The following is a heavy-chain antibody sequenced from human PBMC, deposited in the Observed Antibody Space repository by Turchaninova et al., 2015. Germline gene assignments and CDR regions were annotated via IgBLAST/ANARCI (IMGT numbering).Heavy chain of an antibody. J-gene: IGHJ4*02. Sequence: PGQEKTTETLALTGGVADDSSTSGDDWGGVREPPGRSLEWIGNTSTAYSVGTYDNPSLKSRVTISIDTSKNQFSLKLSSVTAADTAVYYCARSKSGFVDYWGQETLVTVSS. V-gene: IGHV4-38-2*01. D-gene: IGHD1-26*01. CDR1: DDSSTSGDD. CDR3: ARSKSGFVDY. CDR2: TAYSVGT.